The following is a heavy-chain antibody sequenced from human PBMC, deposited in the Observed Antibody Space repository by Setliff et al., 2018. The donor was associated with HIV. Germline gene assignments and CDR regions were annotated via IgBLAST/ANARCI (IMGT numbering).Heavy chain of an antibody. V-gene: IGHV4-34*01. CDR2: INHTGST. J-gene: IGHJ5*02. CDR3: ARLVGYYGSGRVRFDP. D-gene: IGHD3-10*01. Sequence: NPSETLSLTCGVPSGPFSGYYWTWIRQPPGKGLEWIGEINHTGSTSYNPSLKSRVTLSIDTSKNQVSLRLTSVTAADTALYYCARLVGYYGSGRVRFDPWGPGTAVTVSS. CDR1: SGPFSGYY.